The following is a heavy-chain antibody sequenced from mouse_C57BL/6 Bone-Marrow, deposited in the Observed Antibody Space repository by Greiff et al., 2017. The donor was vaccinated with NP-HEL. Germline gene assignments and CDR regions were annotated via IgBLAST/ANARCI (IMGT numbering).Heavy chain of an antibody. J-gene: IGHJ2*01. CDR1: GYTFTTYS. CDR2: FHPYNDDT. Sequence: QVQLQQSGAELVKPGASVKLSCKASGYTFTTYSIAWVKQNHGKSLEWIGNFHPYNDDTEYNDTFKNKATLTVEKSSSTVYFELSRLTSDDSSVNYCPRRGNYGYYFDNWGQGTTLTVSS. V-gene: IGHV1-47*01. D-gene: IGHD2-1*01. CDR3: PRRGNYGYYFDN.